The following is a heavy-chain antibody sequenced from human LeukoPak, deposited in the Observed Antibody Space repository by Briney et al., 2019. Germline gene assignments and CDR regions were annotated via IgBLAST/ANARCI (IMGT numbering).Heavy chain of an antibody. D-gene: IGHD6-19*01. J-gene: IGHJ4*02. CDR2: IYQTGST. V-gene: IGHV4-38-2*01. CDR1: GGSISSGYY. CDR3: ARFGSGWWFNDY. Sequence: PSETLSLTCAVSGGSISSGYYWGWIRQPPGKGLEWIGNIYQTGSTYYNPSLKSRVTISLDTSKNQFSLKLSSVTAADTAVYYCARFGSGWWFNDYWGQGILVTVSS.